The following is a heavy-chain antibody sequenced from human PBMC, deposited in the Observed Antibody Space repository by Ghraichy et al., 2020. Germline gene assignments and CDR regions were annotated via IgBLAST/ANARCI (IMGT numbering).Heavy chain of an antibody. D-gene: IGHD3-16*02. CDR1: GGSFSGYY. CDR3: ARDYVWESYRRPRGNFDY. CDR2: INHSGST. Sequence: SQTLSLTCAVYGGSFSGYYWSWIRQPPGKGLEWIGEINHSGSTNYNPSLKSRVTISVDTSKNQFSLKLSSVTAADTAVYYCARDYVWESYRRPRGNFDYWGQGTLVTVSS. V-gene: IGHV4-34*01. J-gene: IGHJ4*02.